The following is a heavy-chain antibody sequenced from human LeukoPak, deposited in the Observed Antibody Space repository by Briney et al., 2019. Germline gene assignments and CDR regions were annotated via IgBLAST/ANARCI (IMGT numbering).Heavy chain of an antibody. V-gene: IGHV4-59*01. CDR3: ARRSGYDSLDY. CDR2: IYYSGST. CDR1: GGSISSYY. Sequence: PSETLSLTCTVSGGSISSYYWSWIRQPPGKGLEWIGYIYYSGSTNYNPSLKSRDTISVDTSKNQFSLKLSSVTAAHTPVYYCARRSGYDSLDYWGQGTLVTVSS. D-gene: IGHD5-12*01. J-gene: IGHJ4*02.